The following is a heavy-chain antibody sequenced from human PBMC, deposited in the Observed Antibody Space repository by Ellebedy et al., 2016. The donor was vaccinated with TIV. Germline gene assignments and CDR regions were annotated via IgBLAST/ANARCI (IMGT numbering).Heavy chain of an antibody. D-gene: IGHD5-12*01. V-gene: IGHV3-30-3*01. CDR3: ARDLNGYGPSLYYYYYGMDV. CDR2: ISYDGSNK. CDR1: GFTFSSYA. J-gene: IGHJ6*02. Sequence: GESLKISXAASGFTFSSYAMHWVRQAPGKGLEWVAVISYDGSNKYYADSVKGRFTISRDNSKNTLYLQMNSLRAEDTAVYYCARDLNGYGPSLYYYYYGMDVWGQGTTVTVSS.